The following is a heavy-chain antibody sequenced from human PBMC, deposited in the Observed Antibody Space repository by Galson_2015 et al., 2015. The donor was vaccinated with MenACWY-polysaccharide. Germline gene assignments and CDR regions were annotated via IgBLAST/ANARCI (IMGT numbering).Heavy chain of an antibody. V-gene: IGHV4-59*01. CDR2: IYYSGST. CDR1: GGSISSYY. CDR3: TGSSSPPKGGDWYFDL. D-gene: IGHD6-13*01. Sequence: LSLTCTVSGGSISSYYWSWIWQPPGKGLEWIGYIYYSGSTNYNPSLKSRVTISIDKSKNQFSLKLISVSAADTAVYYCTGSSSPPKGGDWYFDLWGRGTLVTVSS. J-gene: IGHJ2*01.